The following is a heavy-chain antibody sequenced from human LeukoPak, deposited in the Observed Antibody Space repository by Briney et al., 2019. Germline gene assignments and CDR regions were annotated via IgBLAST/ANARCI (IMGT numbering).Heavy chain of an antibody. V-gene: IGHV3-23*01. CDR2: LIDSGTST. CDR3: AKTISSGWYYFDY. CDR1: GFTFSTYA. D-gene: IGHD6-19*01. J-gene: IGHJ4*02. Sequence: GGSLRLSCAASGFTFSTYAMSWVRQAPGKGLEWLSALIDSGTSTFYADSVKGRFTISRDNSRNTLYLQMDSLRAEDTAVYYCAKTISSGWYYFDYWGQGTLVTVSS.